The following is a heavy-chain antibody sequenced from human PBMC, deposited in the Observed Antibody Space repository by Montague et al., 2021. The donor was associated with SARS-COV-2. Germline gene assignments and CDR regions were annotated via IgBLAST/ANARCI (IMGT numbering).Heavy chain of an antibody. Sequence: TLSLTCTVSGISISSVGYYWSWIRQHQGKGLDWIGYIYYSGSTYYNPSLKGRVTISVETSKNQFSLKLSSVTAADTAVYYCATESLGYCSSTSFYGPHYGMDVWGQGTTVTVSS. CDR3: ATESLGYCSSTSFYGPHYGMDV. V-gene: IGHV4-31*03. CDR1: GISISSVGYY. J-gene: IGHJ6*02. D-gene: IGHD2-2*01. CDR2: IYYSGST.